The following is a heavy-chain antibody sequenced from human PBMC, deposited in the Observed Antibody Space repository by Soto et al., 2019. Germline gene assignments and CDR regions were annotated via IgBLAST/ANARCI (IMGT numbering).Heavy chain of an antibody. CDR2: IYYSGST. CDR1: GGSISSYY. V-gene: IGHV4-59*01. Sequence: SETLSLTCTVSGGSISSYYWSWIRQPPGKGLEWIGYIYYSGSTNYNPSLKSRVTISVDTSKNQFSLKLSSVTAADTAVYYCARVYTLGGWLRHNWFDPWGQGTLVTVSS. J-gene: IGHJ5*02. CDR3: ARVYTLGGWLRHNWFDP. D-gene: IGHD5-12*01.